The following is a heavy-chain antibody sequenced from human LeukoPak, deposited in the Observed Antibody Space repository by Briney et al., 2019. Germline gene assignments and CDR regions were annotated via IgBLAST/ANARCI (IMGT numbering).Heavy chain of an antibody. CDR3: ARVYSSGWTIFDY. CDR1: GFTFSDYY. D-gene: IGHD6-19*01. V-gene: IGHV3-11*05. J-gene: IGHJ4*02. CDR2: ISSSSSYT. Sequence: GGSLRLSCAASGFTFSDYYMSWIRQAPGKGLEWVSYISSSSSYTNYADSVKGRFTISRDNAKNSLYLLMNSLRAEDTAVYYCARVYSSGWTIFDYWGQGTLVTVSS.